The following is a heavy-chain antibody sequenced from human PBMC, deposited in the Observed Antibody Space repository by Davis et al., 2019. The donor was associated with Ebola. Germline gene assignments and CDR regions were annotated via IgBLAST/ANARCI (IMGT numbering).Heavy chain of an antibody. Sequence: GESLKISCAASGFTFSSYSMNWARQAPGKGLEWVSSISSSSSYIYYADSVKGRFTISRDNAKNSLYLQMNSLRAEDTAVYYCAAADIVVVVDGTSYPHAFDTWGQGTVVTVSS. CDR1: GFTFSSYS. J-gene: IGHJ3*02. CDR2: ISSSSSYI. V-gene: IGHV3-21*01. CDR3: AAADIVVVVDGTSYPHAFDT. D-gene: IGHD2-15*01.